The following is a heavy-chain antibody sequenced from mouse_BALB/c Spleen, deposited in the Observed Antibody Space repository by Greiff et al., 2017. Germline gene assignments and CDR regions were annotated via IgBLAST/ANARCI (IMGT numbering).Heavy chain of an antibody. J-gene: IGHJ4*01. Sequence: VQLVESGPGLVAPSQSLPITCTVSGFSLTGYGVNWVRQPPGAGLEWLRMIWGDGSTDYNSALKSRLNTSKDNSKSQVFLKMNSLQTDDAARYYCDRDRDFYGDYLDYWGQGTSGTVSS. CDR2: IWGDGST. CDR1: GFSLTGYG. CDR3: DRDRDFYGDYLDY. D-gene: IGHD2-13*01. V-gene: IGHV2-6-7*01.